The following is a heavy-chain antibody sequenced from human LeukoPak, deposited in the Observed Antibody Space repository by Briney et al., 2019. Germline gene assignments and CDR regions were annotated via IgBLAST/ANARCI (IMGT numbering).Heavy chain of an antibody. CDR3: ARSYDSSGYYSG. J-gene: IGHJ4*02. Sequence: SEALSLTCTVSGGSVSSGSYYWSWIRQPPGKGLEWIGYIYYSGSTYYNPSLKSRVTISVDTSKNQFSLKLSSVTAADTAVYYCARSYDSSGYYSGWGQGTLVTVSS. CDR2: IYYSGST. V-gene: IGHV4-31*03. D-gene: IGHD3-22*01. CDR1: GGSVSSGSYY.